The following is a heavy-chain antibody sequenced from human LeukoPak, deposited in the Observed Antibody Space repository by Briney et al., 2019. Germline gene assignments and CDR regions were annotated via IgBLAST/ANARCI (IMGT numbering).Heavy chain of an antibody. D-gene: IGHD1-26*01. J-gene: IGHJ1*01. CDR1: GFTFSSYS. Sequence: GGSLRLSCAASGFTFSSYSMNWVRQAPGKGLEWVSSISSSSSYIYYADSVKGRFTISRDNAKNSLYLQMNSLIAEDTALYYCAKDFYSGSYGFQHWGQGTLVTVSS. CDR3: AKDFYSGSYGFQH. V-gene: IGHV3-21*04. CDR2: ISSSSSYI.